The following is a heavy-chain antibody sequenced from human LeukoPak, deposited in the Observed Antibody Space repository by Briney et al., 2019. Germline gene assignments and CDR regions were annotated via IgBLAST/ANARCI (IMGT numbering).Heavy chain of an antibody. CDR2: IKQGGSDK. Sequence: PGGSLRLSCAASGFPFSSYWMSWVRQAPGKGLEWVANIKQGGSDKYYVDSVKGRFTISRDNAKKSLYLQLNSLRADDTAVYYCARLTGTTGFDYWGQGTLVTVSS. CDR1: GFPFSSYW. CDR3: ARLTGTTGFDY. V-gene: IGHV3-7*01. D-gene: IGHD1-1*01. J-gene: IGHJ4*02.